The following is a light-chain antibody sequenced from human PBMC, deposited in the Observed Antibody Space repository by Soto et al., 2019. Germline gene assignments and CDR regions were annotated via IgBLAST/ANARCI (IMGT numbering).Light chain of an antibody. V-gene: IGLV2-23*02. CDR1: GGDVGHYDI. J-gene: IGLJ3*02. CDR3: CSYAGNGAWV. Sequence: QSALTQPASVSGSPGQSITISCAGSGGDVGHYDILSWYQQIPGKAPKLIIFEVNRRPSGVSDRFSGFKSGNTAFLTISGLQAEDEADFFCCSYAGNGAWVFGGWTKLTVL. CDR2: EVN.